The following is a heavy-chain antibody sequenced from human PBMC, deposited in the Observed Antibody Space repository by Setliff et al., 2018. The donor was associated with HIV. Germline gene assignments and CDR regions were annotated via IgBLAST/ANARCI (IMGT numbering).Heavy chain of an antibody. D-gene: IGHD5-12*01. J-gene: IGHJ5*02. CDR1: GGTFSSYA. CDR2: IIPILGIA. CDR3: ARDRLPAEVAVSGDWFDP. Sequence: ASVKVSCKASGGTFSSYAISWVRQAPGQGLEWMGGIIPILGIANYAQKFQGRVTMTTDASTSTAYMEVRSLRSDDTAVYYCARDRLPAEVAVSGDWFDPWGQGTLVTVSS. V-gene: IGHV1-69*10.